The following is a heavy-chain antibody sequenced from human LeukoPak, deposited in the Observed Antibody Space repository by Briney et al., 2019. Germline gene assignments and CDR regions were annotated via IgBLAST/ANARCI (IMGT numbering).Heavy chain of an antibody. CDR1: GGSISSYY. V-gene: IGHV4-59*01. D-gene: IGHD5-24*01. CDR3: ARDRGDGYSYFGY. Sequence: PSETLSLTCAVSGGSISSYYWSWIRQPPGKGLEWIGYIYYSGSTNYNPSLKSRVTISVDTSKNQFSLKLSSVTAADTAVYYCARDRGDGYSYFGYWGQGTLVTVSS. J-gene: IGHJ4*02. CDR2: IYYSGST.